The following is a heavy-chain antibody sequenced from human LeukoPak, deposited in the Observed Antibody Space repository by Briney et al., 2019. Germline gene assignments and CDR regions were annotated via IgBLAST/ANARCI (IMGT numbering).Heavy chain of an antibody. CDR2: IIPIFGTA. CDR1: GGTFSSYA. CDR3: ARVEYDISAFDI. J-gene: IGHJ3*02. V-gene: IGHV1-69*05. Sequence: ASVKVSCKASGGTFSSYAISRVRQAPGQGLEWMGGIIPIFGTANYAQKFQGRVTITTDDSTSTAYMELSSLRSEDTAVYYCARVEYDISAFDIWGQGTMVTVSS. D-gene: IGHD3-9*01.